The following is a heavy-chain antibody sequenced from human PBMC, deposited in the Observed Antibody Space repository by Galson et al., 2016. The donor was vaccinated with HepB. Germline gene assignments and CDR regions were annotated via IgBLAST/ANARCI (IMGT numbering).Heavy chain of an antibody. V-gene: IGHV3-33*01. CDR1: GFTFSSYG. J-gene: IGHJ5*02. CDR3: ATARFPRVTRRRNWFDP. CDR2: LWYDGTNT. Sequence: SLRLSCAASGFTFSSYGMNWVRLAPGKGLQWVAILWYDGTNTYYADSVKGRFTVSRDNSKNTLYLQMNSLRAEDTAVYSCATARFPRVTRRRNWFDPWSQGTLVTVSS. D-gene: IGHD2-21*02.